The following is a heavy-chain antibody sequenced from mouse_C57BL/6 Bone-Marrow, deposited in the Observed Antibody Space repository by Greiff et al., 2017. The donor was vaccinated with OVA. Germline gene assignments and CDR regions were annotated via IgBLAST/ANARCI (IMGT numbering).Heavy chain of an antibody. Sequence: VQLQQSGAELARPGASVKLSCKASGYTFTSYGISWVKQRTGQGLEWIGEIYPRSGNTYYNEKFKGKATLTADKSSSTAYMELRSLTSEDSAVYFCARWARRFPDFDYGGQGTTLTVSS. CDR3: ARWARRFPDFDY. V-gene: IGHV1-81*01. CDR1: GYTFTSYG. CDR2: IYPRSGNT. J-gene: IGHJ2*01.